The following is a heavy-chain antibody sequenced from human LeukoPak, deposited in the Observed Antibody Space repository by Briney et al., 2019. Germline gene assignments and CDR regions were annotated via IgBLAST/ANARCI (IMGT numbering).Heavy chain of an antibody. CDR2: ISSSSSYI. J-gene: IGHJ4*02. V-gene: IGHV3-21*01. D-gene: IGHD1/OR15-1a*01. CDR3: ARGGSYWNTYYFDY. Sequence: GGSLRLSCAASGFTFSSYSMNWVRQAPGKGLEWVSSISSSSSYIYYADSVKGRFTISRDNAKNSLYLQMNSLRAEDSAVYYCARGGSYWNTYYFDYWGQGTLVTVSS. CDR1: GFTFSSYS.